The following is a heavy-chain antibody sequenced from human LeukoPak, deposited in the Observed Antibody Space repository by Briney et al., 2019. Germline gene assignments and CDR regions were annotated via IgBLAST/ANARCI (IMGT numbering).Heavy chain of an antibody. J-gene: IGHJ2*01. D-gene: IGHD3-9*01. CDR1: GFTFSSYS. CDR2: IDSSGGYM. Sequence: AGGSLRLSCAASGFTFSSYSMNWARQAPGKGLEWVSSIDSSGGYMFYADSVKGRFTISRDNAKNSLYLQMNSLRAEDTAVYYCASSPLRYFEPHLWGRGTLVTVSS. V-gene: IGHV3-21*01. CDR3: ASSPLRYFEPHL.